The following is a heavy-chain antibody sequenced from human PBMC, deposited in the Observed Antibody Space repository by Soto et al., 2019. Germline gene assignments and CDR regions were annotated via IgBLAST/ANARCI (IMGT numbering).Heavy chain of an antibody. CDR3: ATRGRGIGGYYYGMAV. V-gene: IGHV5-51*03. CDR2: IYPGDSDT. J-gene: IGHJ6*02. CDR1: GYSFTSYC. Sequence: EGQLVQSGAEVKKPGESLKISCNGSGYSFTSYCIGWLCEMPGKGLEWMGVIYPGDSDTRYSPSFQGQVTISADKSISTANLQWSSLKASDTAMYYCATRGRGIGGYYYGMAVWGQGTTVTVSS. D-gene: IGHD3-16*01.